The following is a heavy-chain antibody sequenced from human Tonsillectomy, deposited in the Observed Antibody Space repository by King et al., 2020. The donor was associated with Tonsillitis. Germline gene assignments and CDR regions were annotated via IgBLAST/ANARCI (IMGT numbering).Heavy chain of an antibody. CDR1: GDSISTSDYF. D-gene: IGHD3-9*01. V-gene: IGHV4-39*01. J-gene: IGHJ5*02. CDR3: ARRKYDILTGSFDP. CDR2: FYYSGNT. Sequence: QLQESGPGLVKPSETLSLACTVSGDSISTSDYFWGWIRQPPGKGLEWIGSFYYSGNTYYNLSLKSRVTISVDMSKNQFSLKLSSVTAADTAVYYCARRKYDILTGSFDPWGQGTLVSVSS.